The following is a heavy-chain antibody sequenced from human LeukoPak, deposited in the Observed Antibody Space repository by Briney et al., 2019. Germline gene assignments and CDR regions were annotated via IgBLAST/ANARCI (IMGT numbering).Heavy chain of an antibody. Sequence: GASVKVSCKASGYIFTNYYMHWVRQAPRQGLEWMGRINCITGDTRSAQKFQGRVTMTRDTSISTAYMQLSSLRSDDTAVYYCAREIAATGAAVDYWGQGILVTVSS. V-gene: IGHV1-2*06. CDR2: INCITGDT. CDR3: AREIAATGAAVDY. CDR1: GYIFTNYY. J-gene: IGHJ4*02. D-gene: IGHD6-13*01.